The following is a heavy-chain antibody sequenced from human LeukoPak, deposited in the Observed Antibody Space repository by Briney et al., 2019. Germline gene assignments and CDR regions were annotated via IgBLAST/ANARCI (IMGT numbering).Heavy chain of an antibody. J-gene: IGHJ3*02. D-gene: IGHD2-2*02. CDR1: GFTFSDYW. V-gene: IGHV3-7*01. CDR3: ARLPLGYCSSTSCYTNAFDI. Sequence: GGSLRLSCAASGFTFSDYWMSWVRKAPGKGLEWVANIKQDGSEKYYVDSVKGRFTISRDNAKNSLYLQMNSLRAEDTAVYYCARLPLGYCSSTSCYTNAFDIWGQGTMVTVSS. CDR2: IKQDGSEK.